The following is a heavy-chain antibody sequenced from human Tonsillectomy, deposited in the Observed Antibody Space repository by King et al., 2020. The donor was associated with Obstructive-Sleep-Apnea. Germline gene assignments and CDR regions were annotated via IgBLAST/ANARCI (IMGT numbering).Heavy chain of an antibody. CDR2: IYFTGST. V-gene: IGHV4-39*07. CDR1: GGSVSSVSYY. Sequence: QLQESGPGLVKPSETLSLTCTVSGGSVSSVSYYWGWIRQPPGKGLEWIGNIYFTGSTYYNPSLKSRVTISVDTSNNQFSLNLNSVTAADTAVYYCARVYESCRGGDCYSPRDWYFDLWGRGTQVTVSS. J-gene: IGHJ2*01. D-gene: IGHD2-21*02. CDR3: ARVYESCRGGDCYSPRDWYFDL.